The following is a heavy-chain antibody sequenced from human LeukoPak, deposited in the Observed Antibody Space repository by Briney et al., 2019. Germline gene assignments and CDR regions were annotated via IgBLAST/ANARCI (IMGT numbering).Heavy chain of an antibody. Sequence: ASVKDSCKASGYTFPTYTVHWVCQAPGQRLEWMGWINAGNGNTKYSQNFQGRVSITRDTSASTAYMEMSSLRCEDTAVYYCAREWAGYGSGSYYYYWGQGTLVTVSS. CDR3: AREWAGYGSGSYYYY. J-gene: IGHJ4*02. D-gene: IGHD3-10*01. V-gene: IGHV1-3*01. CDR1: GYTFPTYT. CDR2: INAGNGNT.